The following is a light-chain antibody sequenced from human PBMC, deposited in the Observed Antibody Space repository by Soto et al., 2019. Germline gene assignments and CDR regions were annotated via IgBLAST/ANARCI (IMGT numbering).Light chain of an antibody. V-gene: IGLV3-21*02. Sequence: SYELTQPPSVSMAPGQTARITCGGNNIGSKSVHWYQQKPGQAPVLVIYDDSDRPSGIPERFSGSNSGNTATLTISGVEAGDEADYYCQVWDRSGDQGVFGTGTKLTVL. CDR3: QVWDRSGDQGV. CDR1: NIGSKS. J-gene: IGLJ1*01. CDR2: DDS.